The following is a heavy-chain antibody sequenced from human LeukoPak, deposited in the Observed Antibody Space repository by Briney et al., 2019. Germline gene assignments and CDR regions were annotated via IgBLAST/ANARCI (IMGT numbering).Heavy chain of an antibody. J-gene: IGHJ4*02. CDR1: GFTFSSYW. D-gene: IGHD3-22*01. CDR3: ARAGVASGGYPSDY. V-gene: IGHV3-74*01. CDR2: INSDGRTT. Sequence: PGGSLRLPCAASGFTFSSYWMHWVRQAPGKGLVWVSRINSDGRTTNYADSVKGRFTISKDNAKNTLYLQMNSLRAEDTAVYYCARAGVASGGYPSDYWGQGTLVTVSS.